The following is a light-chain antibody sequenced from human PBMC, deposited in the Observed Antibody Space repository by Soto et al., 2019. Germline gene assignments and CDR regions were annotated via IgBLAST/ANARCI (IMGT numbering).Light chain of an antibody. CDR1: SSDVGGYNY. CDR3: SSYAGSNNPYV. J-gene: IGLJ1*01. Sequence: QSVLTQPPSASGSPGQSVTISCTGTSSDVGGYNYVSWYQQHPGKAPKLMIYEVSKRPSGVPDRFSGSTSGSTASLTVSGLQAEDEADYYCSSYAGSNNPYVFGTGTQLTVL. CDR2: EVS. V-gene: IGLV2-8*01.